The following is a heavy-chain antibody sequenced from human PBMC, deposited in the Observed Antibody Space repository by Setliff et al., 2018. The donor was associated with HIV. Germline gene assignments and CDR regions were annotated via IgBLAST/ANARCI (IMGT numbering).Heavy chain of an antibody. D-gene: IGHD3-22*01. CDR3: ARVRLYSSALDY. Sequence: GGSLRLSCAASGFTFNTYAMSWVRQAPGKGLEWVSVISGSGGSTFYADSVKGRFTISRDNSKNTLSLQMNSLRPEDTAVFYCARVRLYSSALDYWGQGTLVTVSS. V-gene: IGHV3-23*01. CDR2: ISGSGGST. CDR1: GFTFNTYA. J-gene: IGHJ4*02.